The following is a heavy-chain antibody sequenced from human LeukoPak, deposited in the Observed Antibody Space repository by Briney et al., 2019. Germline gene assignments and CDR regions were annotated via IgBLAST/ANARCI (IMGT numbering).Heavy chain of an antibody. CDR3: ASSGYCSGGSCLKLDY. CDR2: ISSSSSYI. J-gene: IGHJ4*02. Sequence: GGSLRLSCAASGFTFSSYSMNWVRQAPGKGLEWVSSISSSSSYIYYADSVKGRFTNSRDNAKNSLYLQMNSLRAEDTAVYYCASSGYCSGGSCLKLDYWGQGTLVTVSS. D-gene: IGHD2-15*01. V-gene: IGHV3-21*01. CDR1: GFTFSSYS.